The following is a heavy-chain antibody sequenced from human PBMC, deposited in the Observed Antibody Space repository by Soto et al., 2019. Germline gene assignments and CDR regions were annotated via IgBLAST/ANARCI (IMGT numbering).Heavy chain of an antibody. Sequence: QIQVVQSGDEVKQPGASVTVSCKASGYTFTSYGSNLVRKAPGHGLEWVGWVSGYNGDTYYAQKFQDRVTMTKDGCPTTAYLPMRSIRSAESAVYSCVRAKHGEFDAYWGQGTRVSV. J-gene: IGHJ4*02. CDR3: VRAKHGEFDAY. V-gene: IGHV1-18*01. CDR1: GYTFTSYG. CDR2: VSGYNGDT. D-gene: IGHD4-17*01.